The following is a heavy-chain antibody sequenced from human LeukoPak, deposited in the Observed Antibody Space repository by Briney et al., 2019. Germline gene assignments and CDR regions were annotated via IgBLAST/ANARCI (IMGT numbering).Heavy chain of an antibody. Sequence: GGSLRPSCAASGFTFSSYGMHWVRQAPGKGLEWVAVISFDGSNKYYADSVKGRFTISRDNSKNTLYLQMNSLRAEDTAVYYCARAPPGPATATPPSYFDYWGQGTLVTVSS. CDR2: ISFDGSNK. J-gene: IGHJ4*02. CDR3: ARAPPGPATATPPSYFDY. D-gene: IGHD2-15*01. CDR1: GFTFSSYG. V-gene: IGHV3-30*03.